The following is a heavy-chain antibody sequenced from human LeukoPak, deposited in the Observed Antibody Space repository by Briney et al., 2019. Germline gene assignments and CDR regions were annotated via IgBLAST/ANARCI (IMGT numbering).Heavy chain of an antibody. CDR3: ARDRRTDFWSGSYYYYGMDV. J-gene: IGHJ6*02. CDR2: IYYSGST. CDR1: GGSISSYY. V-gene: IGHV4-59*01. Sequence: PSETLSLTCTVSGGSISSYYWSWIRQPPGKGLEWIGYIYYSGSTNYNPSLKSRVTISVDTSKNQFSLKLSSVTAADTAVYYCARDRRTDFWSGSYYYYGMDVWGQGTTVTVPS. D-gene: IGHD3-3*01.